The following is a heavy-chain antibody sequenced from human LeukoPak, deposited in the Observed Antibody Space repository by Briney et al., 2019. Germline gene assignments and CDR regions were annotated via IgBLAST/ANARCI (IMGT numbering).Heavy chain of an antibody. J-gene: IGHJ5*02. Sequence: SETLSLTRTISGVFISGYYCSWRRQSPGQGVEWIAYIHSGGYTNYTPYLRSRVTISVVPSRNQFSLQVTSVTAADTAVYFCAKRQGPMSGDYDYFDPWGQGILVTVSS. CDR2: IHSGGYT. CDR3: AKRQGPMSGDYDYFDP. CDR1: GVFISGYY. V-gene: IGHV4-4*09. D-gene: IGHD5-12*01.